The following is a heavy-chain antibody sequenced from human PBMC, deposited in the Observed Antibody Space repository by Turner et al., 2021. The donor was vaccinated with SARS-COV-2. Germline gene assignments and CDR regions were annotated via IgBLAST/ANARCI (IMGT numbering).Heavy chain of an antibody. CDR3: SSSGSYFTDY. CDR1: GFTFSSYS. J-gene: IGHJ4*02. D-gene: IGHD1-26*01. CDR2: ISSSSSYI. V-gene: IGHV3-21*01. Sequence: EVQLVESGGGRVKPGGSVRLSCAASGFTFSSYSMNWVRQAPGKGLEWVSSISSSSSYIYYADSVKGRFTISRDNAKNSLYLQMNSLRAEDTAVYFCSSSGSYFTDYWGQGTLVTVSS.